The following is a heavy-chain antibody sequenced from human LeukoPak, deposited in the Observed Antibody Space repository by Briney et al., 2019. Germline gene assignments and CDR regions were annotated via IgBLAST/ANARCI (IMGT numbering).Heavy chain of an antibody. Sequence: SSETLSLTCAVYGGSFSGYYWSWIRQPPGKGLEWIGEINHSGSTNYNPSLKSRVTISVDTSKNQFSLKLSSVTAADTAVYYCARGRTMVRANWFDPWGQGTLVTVSS. CDR1: GGSFSGYY. V-gene: IGHV4-34*01. CDR3: ARGRTMVRANWFDP. D-gene: IGHD3-10*01. CDR2: INHSGST. J-gene: IGHJ5*02.